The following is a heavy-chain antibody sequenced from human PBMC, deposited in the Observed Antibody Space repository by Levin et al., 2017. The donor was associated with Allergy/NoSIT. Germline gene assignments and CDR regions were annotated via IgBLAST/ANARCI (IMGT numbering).Heavy chain of an antibody. CDR3: ARDQNVLLWFGESYDYYFDY. V-gene: IGHV3-7*04. J-gene: IGHJ4*02. CDR1: GFTFSSYW. D-gene: IGHD3-10*01. Sequence: GESLKISCAASGFTFSSYWMSWVRQAPGKGLEWVANIKQDGSEKYYVDSVKGRFTISRDNAKNSLYLQMNSLRAEDTAVYYCARDQNVLLWFGESYDYYFDYWGQGTLVTVSS. CDR2: IKQDGSEK.